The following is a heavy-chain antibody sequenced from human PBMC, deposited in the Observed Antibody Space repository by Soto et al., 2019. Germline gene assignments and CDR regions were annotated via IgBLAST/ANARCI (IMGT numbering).Heavy chain of an antibody. CDR2: IYYSGST. CDR1: GCSISSSSYY. J-gene: IGHJ4*02. Sequence: TSETLSLTCTFSGCSISSSSYYWGWIRQPPGKGLEWIGSIYYSGSTYYNPSLKSRVTISVDTSKNQFSLKLSSVTAADTAVYYCARHVTWTKRYSSSSAYDYWGQGTLVTVSS. V-gene: IGHV4-39*01. CDR3: ARHVTWTKRYSSSSAYDY. D-gene: IGHD6-6*01.